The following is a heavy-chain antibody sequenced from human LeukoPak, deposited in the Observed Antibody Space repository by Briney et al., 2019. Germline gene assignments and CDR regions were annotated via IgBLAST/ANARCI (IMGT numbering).Heavy chain of an antibody. V-gene: IGHV1-69*04. CDR3: ARGHYDILTGYYTKIDY. Sequence: ASVKVSCKASGGTFTSYAISWVRQAPGQGLEWMGRIIPILGIANYAQKFQGRVTITADKSTSTAYMELSSLRSEDTAVYYCARGHYDILTGYYTKIDYWGQGTLVTVYS. CDR1: GGTFTSYA. J-gene: IGHJ4*02. D-gene: IGHD3-9*01. CDR2: IIPILGIA.